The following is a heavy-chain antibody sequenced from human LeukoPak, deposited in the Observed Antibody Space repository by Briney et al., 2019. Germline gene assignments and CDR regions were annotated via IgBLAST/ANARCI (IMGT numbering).Heavy chain of an antibody. J-gene: IGHJ4*02. Sequence: GGSLRLSCAASGLTFSSYGMDWVRQAPGKGLEWVANDGSNTYYADSVKGRFTISRDNSKNTLYLQMNSLRAEDTAVYYCARAKFFIAAPFDYWGQGTLVTVSS. CDR1: GLTFSSYG. CDR2: DGSNT. D-gene: IGHD6-6*01. V-gene: IGHV3-30*12. CDR3: ARAKFFIAAPFDY.